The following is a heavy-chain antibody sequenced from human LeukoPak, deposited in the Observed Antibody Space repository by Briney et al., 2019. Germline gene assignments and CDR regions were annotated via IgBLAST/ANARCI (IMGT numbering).Heavy chain of an antibody. CDR2: ISSSRSYI. J-gene: IGHJ3*02. V-gene: IGHV3-21*01. CDR1: GFTFSSYS. Sequence: GGSLRLSCAASGFTFSSYSMNWVRQAPGKGLEWVSSISSSRSYIYYADSVKGRFTISRDNAKNSLYLQMNSLRAEDTAVYYCASWRYYDFWSGYYRDAFDIWGQGTMVTVSS. D-gene: IGHD3-3*01. CDR3: ASWRYYDFWSGYYRDAFDI.